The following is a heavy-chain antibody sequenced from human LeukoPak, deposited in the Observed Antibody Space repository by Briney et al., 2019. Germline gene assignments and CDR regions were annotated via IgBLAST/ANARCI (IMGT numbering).Heavy chain of an antibody. D-gene: IGHD2/OR15-2a*01. Sequence: GGSLRLSCAASGFTVSSNYMSWVRQAPGKGLEWVSVIYSGGSTYYADSVKGRFTISRDNSKNTLYLQMNSLGAEDTAVYYCARGHTPGEYFDYWGQGTLVTVSS. J-gene: IGHJ4*02. CDR3: ARGHTPGEYFDY. V-gene: IGHV3-66*01. CDR2: IYSGGST. CDR1: GFTVSSNY.